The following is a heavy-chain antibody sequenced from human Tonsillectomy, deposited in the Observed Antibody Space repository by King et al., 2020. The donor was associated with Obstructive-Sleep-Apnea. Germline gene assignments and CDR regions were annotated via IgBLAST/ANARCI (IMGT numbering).Heavy chain of an antibody. J-gene: IGHJ4*02. D-gene: IGHD6-6*01. Sequence: VQLVESGGGVVQPGRSLRLSCAASGFTFSSYGMHWVRQAPGKGLEWVAVIWYDGSNKYYADSVKGRFTISRDNSKNTLYLQMNSLRAEDTAVYYCAKPRTIAARGGLDFDYWGQGTLVTVSS. CDR2: IWYDGSNK. V-gene: IGHV3-33*06. CDR1: GFTFSSYG. CDR3: AKPRTIAARGGLDFDY.